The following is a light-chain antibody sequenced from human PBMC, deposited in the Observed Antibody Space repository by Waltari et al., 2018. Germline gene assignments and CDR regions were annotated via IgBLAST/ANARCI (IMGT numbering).Light chain of an antibody. CDR2: EVR. CDR1: SSDVGFYNY. CDR3: NSYTGSSSWV. Sequence: QSALTQPASVSGSPGQSITISCTGTSSDVGFYNYFSWYQQHPGKAPQLIIYEVRERPSGVSDRFSGSKSGNTASLTISGLQAEDEADYYCNSYTGSSSWVFGGGTKLAVL. J-gene: IGLJ3*02. V-gene: IGLV2-14*01.